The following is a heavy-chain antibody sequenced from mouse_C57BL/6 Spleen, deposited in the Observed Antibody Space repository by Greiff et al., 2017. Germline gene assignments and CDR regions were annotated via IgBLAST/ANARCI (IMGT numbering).Heavy chain of an antibody. CDR1: GYAFSSSW. CDR3: ARGDYDEDY. D-gene: IGHD2-4*01. V-gene: IGHV1-82*01. J-gene: IGHJ2*01. Sequence: QVQLQQSGPELVKPGASVKISCKASGYAFSSSWMNWVKQRPGKGLEWIGRIYPGDGDTNYNGKFKGKAKLTADKSSSTAYMQLSSLTSEDSAVYFCARGDYDEDYWGQGTTLTVSS. CDR2: IYPGDGDT.